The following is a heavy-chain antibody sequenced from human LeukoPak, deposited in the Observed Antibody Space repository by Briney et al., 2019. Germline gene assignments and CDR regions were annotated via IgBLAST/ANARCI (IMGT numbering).Heavy chain of an antibody. J-gene: IGHJ4*02. CDR1: GFTFSSYD. CDR2: ISYDGNDK. V-gene: IGHV3-30*03. CDR3: ARDGNGWLF. D-gene: IGHD6-19*01. Sequence: HPGGSLRLSCAASGFTFSSYDMHWVRQAPGKGLEWVAVISYDGNDKHYADSVKGRFTISRDNSKNTLYLQMNSLRVEDTAVYYCARDGNGWLFWGQGTVVTVSS.